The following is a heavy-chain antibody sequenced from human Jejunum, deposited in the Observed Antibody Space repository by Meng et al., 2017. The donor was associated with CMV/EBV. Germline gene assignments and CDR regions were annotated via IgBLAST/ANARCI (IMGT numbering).Heavy chain of an antibody. D-gene: IGHD2-2*01. CDR3: ASGFCGSTTCYREFDY. J-gene: IGHJ4*02. CDR1: FTSYT. CDR2: ISTRSSYI. Sequence: FTSYTMSWVRQVPGKGLEWVSSISTRSSYISYADSVKGRFTISRDNAKNSLYLQMDSLRAEDTAVYYCASGFCGSTTCYREFDYWGQGTLVTVSS. V-gene: IGHV3-21*01.